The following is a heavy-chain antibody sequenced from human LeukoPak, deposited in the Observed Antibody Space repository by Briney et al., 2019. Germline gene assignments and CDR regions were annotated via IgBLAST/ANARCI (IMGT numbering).Heavy chain of an antibody. Sequence: SETLSLTCTVSGGSISSYYWSWIRQPPGKGPEGIGYIYDSGNTKYNPSLKSRVTISVDTPKNQFSLRLVSVTAADTAVYYCARDKDLYDSPGFAFGYWGRGTLVTVSS. CDR2: IYDSGNT. CDR3: ARDKDLYDSPGFAFGY. CDR1: GGSISSYY. D-gene: IGHD3-22*01. J-gene: IGHJ4*02. V-gene: IGHV4-59*01.